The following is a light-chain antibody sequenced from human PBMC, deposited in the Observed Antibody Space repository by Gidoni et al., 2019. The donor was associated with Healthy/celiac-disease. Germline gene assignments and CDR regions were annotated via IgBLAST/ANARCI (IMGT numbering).Light chain of an antibody. V-gene: IGKV3-15*01. CDR2: GAS. CDR1: QSVSSN. Sequence: EIVRTQSPAALSVSPGGRATLSCRASQSVSSNLAWYQQKPGQAPRLLIYGASTRATGIPARFSGSGSGTEFTLTISSLQSEDFAVYYCQQYNNWPPIPFGQGTRLEIK. J-gene: IGKJ5*01. CDR3: QQYNNWPPIP.